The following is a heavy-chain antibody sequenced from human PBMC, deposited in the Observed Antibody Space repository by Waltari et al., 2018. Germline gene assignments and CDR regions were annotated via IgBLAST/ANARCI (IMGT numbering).Heavy chain of an antibody. CDR3: ARGPGYSSSWYSSLYYFDY. V-gene: IGHV4-34*01. J-gene: IGHJ4*02. CDR1: GGSFSGYY. D-gene: IGHD6-13*01. Sequence: QVQLQQWGAGLLKPSETLSLTCAVYGGSFSGYYWSWIRQPPGKGLEWIGEINHVGSTNYNPSLKGRVTISVYTSKTQFSLKLSSVTAADTAVYYCARGPGYSSSWYSSLYYFDYWGQGTLVTVSS. CDR2: INHVGST.